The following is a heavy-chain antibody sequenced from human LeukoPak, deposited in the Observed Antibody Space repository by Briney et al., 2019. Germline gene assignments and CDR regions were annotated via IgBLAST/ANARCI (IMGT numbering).Heavy chain of an antibody. CDR1: GGSFSGYY. D-gene: IGHD2-2*01. CDR2: INHSGST. J-gene: IGHJ6*02. CDR3: ARRKDIVVVPAARGPSGMDV. V-gene: IGHV4-34*01. Sequence: PSETLSLTCAVYGGSFSGYYWSWIRQPPEKGLEWIGEINHSGSTNYNPSLKSRVTISVDTSKNQFSLKLSSVTAADTAVYYCARRKDIVVVPAARGPSGMDVWGQGTTVTVSS.